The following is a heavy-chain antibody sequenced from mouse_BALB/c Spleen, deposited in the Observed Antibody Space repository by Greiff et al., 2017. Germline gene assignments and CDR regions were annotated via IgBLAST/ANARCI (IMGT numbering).Heavy chain of an antibody. Sequence: EVKLVESGGGLVKPGGSLKLSCAASGFTFSSYAMSWVRQTPEKRLEWVATISSGVSYTYYPDSVKGRFTISRDNAKNTLYLQMSSLRSEDTAMYYCARSEDYRYPFAYWGQGTLVTVSA. J-gene: IGHJ3*01. CDR3: ARSEDYRYPFAY. CDR1: GFTFSSYA. CDR2: ISSGVSYT. V-gene: IGHV5-9-3*01. D-gene: IGHD2-14*01.